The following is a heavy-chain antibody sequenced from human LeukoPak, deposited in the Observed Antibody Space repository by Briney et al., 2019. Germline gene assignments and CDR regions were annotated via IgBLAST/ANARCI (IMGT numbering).Heavy chain of an antibody. V-gene: IGHV1-46*01. J-gene: IGHJ5*02. Sequence: ASVKVSCKASGYTFTSYYMHWVRQAPGQGLEWMGIINPSGGSTSYAQKFQGRVTMTRDTSTSTVYMELSSLRSEDTAVYYCARDHNTRELLSDTRWFDPWGQGTLVTVSS. CDR2: INPSGGST. D-gene: IGHD1-26*01. CDR3: ARDHNTRELLSDTRWFDP. CDR1: GYTFTSYY.